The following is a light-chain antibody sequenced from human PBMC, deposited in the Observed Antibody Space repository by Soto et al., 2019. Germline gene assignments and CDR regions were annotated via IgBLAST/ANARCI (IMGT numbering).Light chain of an antibody. Sequence: EVVLTQSPATLSLSPGARATLSCRASHDIDRWLAWYQQKPGQAPRLLIYGASNRASGVTARFSGSGSGTDFTLSINSLEPEDSGIYYCQERDNWCLITFGQETLLEIK. J-gene: IGKJ5*01. CDR3: QERDNWCLIT. V-gene: IGKV3-11*01. CDR1: HDIDRW. CDR2: GAS.